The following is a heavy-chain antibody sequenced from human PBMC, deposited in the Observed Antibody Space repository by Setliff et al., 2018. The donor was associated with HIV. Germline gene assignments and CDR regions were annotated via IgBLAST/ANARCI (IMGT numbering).Heavy chain of an antibody. CDR3: VRDLTTIVTRKVFDI. J-gene: IGHJ3*02. CDR2: ISYDGSYK. V-gene: IGHV3-30*04. D-gene: IGHD3-9*01. Sequence: LRLSCAASGFTFGDYAIHWVRQAPGKGLEWVAVISYDGSYKNYAESVKGRFTISRDNSKNTLYVQMNSLRADDTAIYYCVRDLTTIVTRKVFDIWGQGTMVTV. CDR1: GFTFGDYA.